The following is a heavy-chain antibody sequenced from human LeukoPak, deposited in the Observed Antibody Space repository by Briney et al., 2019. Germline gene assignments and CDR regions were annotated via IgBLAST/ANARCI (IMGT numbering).Heavy chain of an antibody. J-gene: IGHJ5*02. CDR2: IKQDGSEK. CDR1: GFTFSSYW. D-gene: IGHD2-2*01. Sequence: GGSLRLSCAASGFTFSSYWMSWVRQAPGKGLEWVANIKQDGSEKYYVDSLKGRFTISRDNAKNSLYLQMNSLRAEDTAVYYCARARGRSAFDPWGQGTLVTASS. CDR3: ARARGRSAFDP. V-gene: IGHV3-7*03.